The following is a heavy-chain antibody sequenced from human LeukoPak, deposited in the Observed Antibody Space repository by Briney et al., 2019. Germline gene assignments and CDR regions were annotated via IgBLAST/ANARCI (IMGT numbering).Heavy chain of an antibody. CDR1: GFTFSSYG. CDR3: AKDLWNSYYYGMDV. J-gene: IGHJ6*02. V-gene: IGHV3-30*18. D-gene: IGHD1-1*01. Sequence: GGSLRLSCAASGFTFSSYGMHWVRQAPGKGLEWVAVISYDGSNKYYADSVKGRFTISRDNSKNTLYLQMNGLRAEDTAVYYCAKDLWNSYYYGMDVWGQGTTVTVSS. CDR2: ISYDGSNK.